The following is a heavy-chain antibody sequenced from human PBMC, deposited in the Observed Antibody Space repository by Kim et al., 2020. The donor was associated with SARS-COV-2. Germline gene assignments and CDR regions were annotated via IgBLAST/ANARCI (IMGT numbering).Heavy chain of an antibody. CDR1: GFTFRYYW. J-gene: IGHJ4*02. CDR2: IGQDGSDK. V-gene: IGHV3-7*04. D-gene: IGHD1-26*01. Sequence: GGSLRLSCAVSGFTFRYYWMTWVRQAPGKGLEWVANIGQDGSDKYYVDSVKGRFTISRDNAQKSLYLQMNSLGVDDTAVYYCGRGGGYYYFDNWGQGSLVTVSS. CDR3: GRGGGYYYFDN.